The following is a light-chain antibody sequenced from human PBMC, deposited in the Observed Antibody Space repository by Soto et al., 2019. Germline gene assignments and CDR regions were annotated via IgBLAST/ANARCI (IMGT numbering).Light chain of an antibody. J-gene: IGLJ1*01. V-gene: IGLV2-23*02. CDR2: EVT. Sequence: QSALTQPASVSGSPGQSITISCSGTSSDVGTYNLVSWYQQYPGKAPRLMIYEVTKRHSGVSNRFSGSKSGNTASLTVSGLQPEDEAAYYCCSYAGRSSSIFGTGTKVTVL. CDR1: SSDVGTYNL. CDR3: CSYAGRSSSI.